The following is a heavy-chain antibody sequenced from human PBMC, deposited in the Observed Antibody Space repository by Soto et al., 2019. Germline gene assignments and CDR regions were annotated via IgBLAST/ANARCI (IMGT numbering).Heavy chain of an antibody. Sequence: QVQLQESGPGLVKPSETLSLTCTVSRVSISDYFWSWIRQPPGKGLEWIGYIFHTGSTNYNPSLTRRVTIYLDTSKQQFSLKLNSVTAADTAVYYCATQRLCTGGDCWNWFDPWGQGALVTVSS. J-gene: IGHJ5*02. CDR3: ATQRLCTGGDCWNWFDP. CDR1: RVSISDYF. V-gene: IGHV4-4*08. CDR2: IFHTGST. D-gene: IGHD2-8*02.